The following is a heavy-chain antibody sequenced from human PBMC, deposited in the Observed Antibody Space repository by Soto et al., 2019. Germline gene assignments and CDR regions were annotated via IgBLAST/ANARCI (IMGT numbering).Heavy chain of an antibody. CDR1: GFTFSSYA. V-gene: IGHV3-64*01. D-gene: IGHD3-3*01. Sequence: VGSLRLSCAASGFTFSSYAMHWVRQAPGKGLEYVSAISSNGGSTYYANSVKGRFTISRDNSKNTLYLQMGSLRAEDMAVYYCARAIPTYYDFWSGYFDYWGQGTLVTVSS. J-gene: IGHJ4*02. CDR3: ARAIPTYYDFWSGYFDY. CDR2: ISSNGGST.